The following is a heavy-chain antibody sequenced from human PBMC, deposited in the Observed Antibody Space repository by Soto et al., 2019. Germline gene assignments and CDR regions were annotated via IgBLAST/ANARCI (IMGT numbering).Heavy chain of an antibody. V-gene: IGHV1-8*01. CDR3: ARGWYYGSGSPFDP. Sequence: QVQLVQSGAEVKKPGASVKVSCKASGYTFTSYDINWVRQATGQGLEWMGWMNPYRGNTGYAQKCQSRVTMXXXTXLSTAYMELSSLRSEDTAVYYCARGWYYGSGSPFDPWGQGTLVTVSS. CDR1: GYTFTSYD. D-gene: IGHD3-10*01. CDR2: MNPYRGNT. J-gene: IGHJ5*02.